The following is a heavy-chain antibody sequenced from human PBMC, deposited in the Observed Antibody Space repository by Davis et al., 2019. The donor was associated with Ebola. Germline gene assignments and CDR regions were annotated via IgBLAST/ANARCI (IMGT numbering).Heavy chain of an antibody. CDR1: GFTFSCSA. CDR3: KRDYVDY. Sequence: GESLKISCAASGFTFSCSAMHWVRQASGKGLEWVGRIRSKANSYATAYAASVKGRFTISRDDSKNTLYLQMNSLKTEDTAVYYCKRDYVDYWGQGTLVTVSS. J-gene: IGHJ4*02. CDR2: IRSKANSYAT. V-gene: IGHV3-73*01.